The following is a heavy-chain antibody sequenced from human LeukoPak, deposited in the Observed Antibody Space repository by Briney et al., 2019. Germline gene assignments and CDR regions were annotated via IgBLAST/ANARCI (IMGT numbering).Heavy chain of an antibody. CDR3: ARDPRTSSWPKYYYGMDV. J-gene: IGHJ6*02. V-gene: IGHV3-48*03. D-gene: IGHD6-13*01. CDR2: ISSSGSTI. Sequence: PGGSLRLSCAASGFTSSSYEMNWVRQAPGKGLEWVSYISSSGSTIYYADSVKGRFTISRDNAKNSLYLQMNSLRAEDTAVYYCARDPRTSSWPKYYYGMDVWGQGTTVTVSS. CDR1: GFTSSSYE.